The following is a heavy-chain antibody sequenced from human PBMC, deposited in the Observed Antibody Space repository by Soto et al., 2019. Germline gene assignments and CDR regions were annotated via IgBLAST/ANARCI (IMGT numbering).Heavy chain of an antibody. CDR3: ARGKEISDYWNFDL. J-gene: IGHJ2*01. Sequence: QVQLVQSGAEVKEPGASVKVSCKASGYSFTDHYIHWVRQAPGQGLAWMGWINPNSGGTKSAQQFQGRVTMTGDTSISAAYTELSRLIFGDTAVYYCARGKEISDYWNFDLSGRGTLVTVST. CDR2: INPNSGGT. V-gene: IGHV1-2*02. D-gene: IGHD3-10*01. CDR1: GYSFTDHY.